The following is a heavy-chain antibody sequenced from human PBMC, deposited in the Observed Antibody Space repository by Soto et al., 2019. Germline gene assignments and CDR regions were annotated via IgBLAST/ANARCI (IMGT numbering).Heavy chain of an antibody. J-gene: IGHJ4*02. D-gene: IGHD3-10*01. Sequence: EVQLVESGGGLVQPGGSLKLPCAASGFTFSSYWMNWVRQAPGKGLEWVANIKQDGSEKYYVDSVKGRFTISRDNAKNSLYLQMNSLRVEDTAVYYCARAGVLWFGESYSDYWGQGALVTVSS. CDR2: IKQDGSEK. CDR1: GFTFSSYW. V-gene: IGHV3-7*04. CDR3: ARAGVLWFGESYSDY.